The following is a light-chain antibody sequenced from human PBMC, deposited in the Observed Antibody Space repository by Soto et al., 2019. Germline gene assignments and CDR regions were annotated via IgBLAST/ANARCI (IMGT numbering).Light chain of an antibody. CDR1: QSISSW. CDR2: DAS. Sequence: DIQMTQSPSTLSASVGDRVTITCRASQSISSWLAWYQQKPGKAPKLLIYDASSLESGVPSRFSGSGSGTEFTLTISSLQPDDFATYYCQQYTNTNNPWMFGQGTKAEI. V-gene: IGKV1-5*01. J-gene: IGKJ1*01. CDR3: QQYTNTNNPWM.